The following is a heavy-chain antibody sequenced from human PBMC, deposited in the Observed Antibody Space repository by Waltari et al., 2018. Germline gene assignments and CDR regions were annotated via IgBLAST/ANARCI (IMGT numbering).Heavy chain of an antibody. CDR3: AREWSGYDMTYRTIYYYYGMDV. V-gene: IGHV1-69*01. J-gene: IGHJ6*02. D-gene: IGHD5-12*01. Sequence: QVQLVQSGAEVKKPGSSVKVSCKASGGTFSSYAISWVRQAPGPGREWMGGIIPIFGTANYAQKFQGRVTITADESTSTAYMELSSLRSEDTAVYYCAREWSGYDMTYRTIYYYYGMDVWGQGTTVTVSS. CDR1: GGTFSSYA. CDR2: IIPIFGTA.